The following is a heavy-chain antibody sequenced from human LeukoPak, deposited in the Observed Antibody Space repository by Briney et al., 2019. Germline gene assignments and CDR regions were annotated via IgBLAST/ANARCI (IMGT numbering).Heavy chain of an antibody. D-gene: IGHD2-2*01. Sequence: GASVKVSCKASGYTFTSYYMHWVRQAPGQGLEWMGWISAYNGNTNYAQKLQGRVTMTTDTSTSTAYMELRSLRSDDTAVYYCARDCSSTSCYLPPDDAFDIWGQGTMVTVSS. J-gene: IGHJ3*02. CDR1: GYTFTSYY. CDR2: ISAYNGNT. CDR3: ARDCSSTSCYLPPDDAFDI. V-gene: IGHV1-18*04.